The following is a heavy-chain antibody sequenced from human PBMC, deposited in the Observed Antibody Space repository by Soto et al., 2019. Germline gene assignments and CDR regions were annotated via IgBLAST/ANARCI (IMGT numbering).Heavy chain of an antibody. J-gene: IGHJ6*02. V-gene: IGHV3-23*01. CDR1: GFTFSSYA. Sequence: GGSLRLSRAASGFTFSSYAMSWVRQAPGKGLEWVSAISGSGGSTYYADSVKGRFTISRDNSKNTLYLQMNSLRAEDTAVYYCAKVQRYCTNGVCQTGPGYGMDVWGQGTTVTVSS. CDR3: AKVQRYCTNGVCQTGPGYGMDV. CDR2: ISGSGGST. D-gene: IGHD2-8*01.